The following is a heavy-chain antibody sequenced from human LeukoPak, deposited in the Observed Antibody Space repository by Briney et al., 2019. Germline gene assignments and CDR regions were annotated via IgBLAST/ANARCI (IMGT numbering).Heavy chain of an antibody. CDR2: MYTLGNT. Sequence: GGSLRLSCAASGFTVSSNYMTWVRQAPGKGLEWVSVMYTLGNTYYADSVKGRFTISRDNAKNSLYLQMDSLGPEDTAVYYCARDPYSGNYGNDYYYYMDVWGKGTTVTISS. D-gene: IGHD1-26*01. CDR3: ARDPYSGNYGNDYYYYMDV. CDR1: GFTVSSNY. V-gene: IGHV3-66*01. J-gene: IGHJ6*03.